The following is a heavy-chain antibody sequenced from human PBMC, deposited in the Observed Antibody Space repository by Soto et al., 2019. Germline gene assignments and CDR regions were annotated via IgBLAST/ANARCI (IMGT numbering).Heavy chain of an antibody. CDR2: IEGSGTIT. CDR1: GFMFSTTD. D-gene: IGHD3-10*01. CDR3: VKNSGWFNS. V-gene: IGHV3-23*01. J-gene: IGHJ5*01. Sequence: GGSLRLSCAASGFMFSTTDMSWVRQAPGKGLEWVTTIEGSGTITYYADSVRGRFTISRGNSKNTVYLQMDSLTADDTAVYYCVKNSGWFNSWGQGTPVTVSS.